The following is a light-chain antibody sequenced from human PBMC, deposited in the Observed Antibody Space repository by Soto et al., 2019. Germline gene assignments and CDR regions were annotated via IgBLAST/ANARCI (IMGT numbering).Light chain of an antibody. J-gene: IGLJ1*01. Sequence: QSVLTQPASVSGSPGQSITISCTGTSSDVGGYNYVSWYQQHPGKAPKLMIYEVSNRPSGVSNRFSGSKSGNTASLTISGLQAEDEADYYCSSYTSSCTLGVFGTGTKVTVL. CDR3: SSYTSSCTLGV. CDR2: EVS. V-gene: IGLV2-14*01. CDR1: SSDVGGYNY.